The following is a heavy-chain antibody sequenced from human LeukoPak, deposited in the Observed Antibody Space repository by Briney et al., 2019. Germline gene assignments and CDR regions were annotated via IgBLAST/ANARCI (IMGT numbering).Heavy chain of an antibody. J-gene: IGHJ4*02. CDR1: GFTFSSYS. V-gene: IGHV3-21*01. Sequence: GGSLRLSCAASGFTFSSYSMNWVRQAPGKGLEWVSSISSSSGYIYYADSVKGRFTISRDNAKNSLYLQMNSLRAEDTAVYYCASFVYSYAEFDYWGQGTLVTVSS. D-gene: IGHD5-18*01. CDR2: ISSSSGYI. CDR3: ASFVYSYAEFDY.